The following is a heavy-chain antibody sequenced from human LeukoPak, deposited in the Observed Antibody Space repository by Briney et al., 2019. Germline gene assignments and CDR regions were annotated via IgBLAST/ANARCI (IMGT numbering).Heavy chain of an antibody. CDR3: ASHAGRYFYYGLDV. CDR2: LYYGGST. CDR1: CGSISSSSYY. J-gene: IGHJ6*02. D-gene: IGHD1-14*01. V-gene: IGHV4-39*01. Sequence: KPSETLSLTRTVSCGSISSSSYYWGWIRQPPGKGLEWIGTLYYGGSTYYNPSFKSRVTISVYTSKNQFSLKLNSVTAADTAVYYCASHAGRYFYYGLDVWGQGTTVTVSS.